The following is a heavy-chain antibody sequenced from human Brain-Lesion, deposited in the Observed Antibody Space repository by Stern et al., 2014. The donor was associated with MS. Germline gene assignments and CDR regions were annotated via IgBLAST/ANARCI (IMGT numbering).Heavy chain of an antibody. Sequence: EVQLEESGGGLVQPGGALRLSCGASGFTFSNYWMHWVRQAPGKGLVWVSRVNNDGRRTSYADSVKGRFTMSRDNAKNTLYLQMNSLRVEDTAIYYCARGERWFDSWGQGTLVTVSS. D-gene: IGHD3-10*01. V-gene: IGHV3-74*02. J-gene: IGHJ5*01. CDR1: GFTFSNYW. CDR2: VNNDGRRT. CDR3: ARGERWFDS.